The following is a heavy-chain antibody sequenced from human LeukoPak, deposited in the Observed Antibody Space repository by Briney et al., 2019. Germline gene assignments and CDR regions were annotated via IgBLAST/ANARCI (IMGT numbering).Heavy chain of an antibody. CDR2: VIPVFGTS. D-gene: IGHD2-21*01. J-gene: IGHJ5*02. CDR3: ATSEDPVAIPIT. Sequence: ASVKVSCKASGGTFRTSGVNWVRQAPGQRLEWMGCVIPVFGTSNYAEKFQDRVTITADESTSTAYLELRSLRSEDTVVYYCATSEDPVAIPITWGQGTLVSVSS. CDR1: GGTFRTSG. V-gene: IGHV1-69*13.